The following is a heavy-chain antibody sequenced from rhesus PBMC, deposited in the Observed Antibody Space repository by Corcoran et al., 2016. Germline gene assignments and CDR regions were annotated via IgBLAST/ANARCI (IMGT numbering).Heavy chain of an antibody. V-gene: IGHV4-169*01. CDR2: IYGSGSST. Sequence: QLQLQESGPGLVKPSETLSVTCAVSGGSISSSYWSWIRQAPGKGLEWIGYIYGSGSSTNYNPSLKSRVTRSVDTSKNQFSLKLSSVTAADTAVYYCARGYYNFWSGYYQYYFDYWGQGVLVTVSS. CDR3: ARGYYNFWSGYYQYYFDY. CDR1: GGSISSSY. J-gene: IGHJ4*01. D-gene: IGHD3-3*01.